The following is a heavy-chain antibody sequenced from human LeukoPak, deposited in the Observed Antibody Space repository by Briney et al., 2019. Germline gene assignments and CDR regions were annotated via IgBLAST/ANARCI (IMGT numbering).Heavy chain of an antibody. CDR3: AKDRVSPGFNWFDP. V-gene: IGHV3-74*01. J-gene: IGHJ5*02. CDR2: ISGDGATT. Sequence: GESLRLSCAASGFTFSSYWMHWVRQVPGKGLVWVSRISGDGATTTYADSVKGRFTISRDNSKNTLYLQMNSLRAEDSAVYYCAKDRVSPGFNWFDPWGQGTLVTVSS. D-gene: IGHD3-16*01. CDR1: GFTFSSYW.